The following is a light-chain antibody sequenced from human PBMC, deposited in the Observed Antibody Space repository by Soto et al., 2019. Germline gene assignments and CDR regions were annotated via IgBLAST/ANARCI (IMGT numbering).Light chain of an antibody. CDR2: DVS. Sequence: QSALTQPASVSGSPGQSITTSCTGTSSDVGGYNYVSWYQQHPGKAPKLMIYDVSNRPSGVSNRFSGSKSGNTASLTISGLQAEDEADYYCISYTRSNTLYVVFGGGTKLTVL. CDR3: ISYTRSNTLYVV. V-gene: IGLV2-14*01. CDR1: SSDVGGYNY. J-gene: IGLJ2*01.